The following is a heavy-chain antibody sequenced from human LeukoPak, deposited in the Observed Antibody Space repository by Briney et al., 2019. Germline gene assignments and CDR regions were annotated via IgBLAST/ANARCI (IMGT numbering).Heavy chain of an antibody. V-gene: IGHV3-11*05. Sequence: GGSLRLSCAASGFTFSDYYMSCIRQAPGKGLEWGSYISSSSSYTNYADSVKGRFTISRDNAKNSLYLQMNSLRAEDTALYYCARVTYYDSLYYFDYWGQGTLVTVSS. D-gene: IGHD5-12*01. CDR3: ARVTYYDSLYYFDY. J-gene: IGHJ4*02. CDR1: GFTFSDYY. CDR2: ISSSSSYT.